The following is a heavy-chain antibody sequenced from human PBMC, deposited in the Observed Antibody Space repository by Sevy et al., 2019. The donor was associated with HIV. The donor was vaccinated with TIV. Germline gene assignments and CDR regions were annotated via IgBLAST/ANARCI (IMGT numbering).Heavy chain of an antibody. D-gene: IGHD6-19*01. CDR1: GDSITSYY. Sequence: SETLSLTCTVSGDSITSYYWAWIRQSPGKGLEWIGNVHNGGSTNYNPSLKSRLTISVDTTNNQFSLKLGSVTVADTAVYFCARPHTSGWTRFEHWGQGILVTVSS. V-gene: IGHV4-59*01. CDR3: ARPHTSGWTRFEH. CDR2: VHNGGST. J-gene: IGHJ4*02.